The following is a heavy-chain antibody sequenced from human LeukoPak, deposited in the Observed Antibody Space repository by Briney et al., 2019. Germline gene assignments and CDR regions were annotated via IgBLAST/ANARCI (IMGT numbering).Heavy chain of an antibody. CDR3: ARDFGRFLEWLPASYYFDY. Sequence: GGSLRLSCAASGFTFSSYAMHWVRQAPGKGLEWVAVISYDGSNKYYADSVKGRFTISRDNSKNTLYLQTNSLRAEDTAVYYCARDFGRFLEWLPASYYFDYWGQGTLVTVSS. D-gene: IGHD3-3*01. J-gene: IGHJ4*02. CDR1: GFTFSSYA. CDR2: ISYDGSNK. V-gene: IGHV3-30*04.